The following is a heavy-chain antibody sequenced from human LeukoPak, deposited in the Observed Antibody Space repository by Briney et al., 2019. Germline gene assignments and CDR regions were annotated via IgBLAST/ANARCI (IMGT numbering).Heavy chain of an antibody. Sequence: PGRSLRLSCAASGFTFDDYGMSWVRQAPGKGLEWVSGINWNGGSIGYADSGKGRFTISRDNAKNSLYLQMNSLRAEDTALYYCARSVAASRDYWGQGTVVTVSS. J-gene: IGHJ4*02. V-gene: IGHV3-20*04. CDR2: INWNGGSI. CDR1: GFTFDDYG. D-gene: IGHD2-15*01. CDR3: ARSVAASRDY.